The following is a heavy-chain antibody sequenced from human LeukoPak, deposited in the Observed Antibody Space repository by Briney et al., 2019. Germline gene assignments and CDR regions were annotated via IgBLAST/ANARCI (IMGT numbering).Heavy chain of an antibody. Sequence: GGSLRLSCAASGFTFSSYAMHWVRQAPGKGLEWVAVISYDGSNKYYADSVKGRFTISRDNSKNTLYLQMNSLRAEDTAVYYCARACYSYDEEDAFDIWGQGTMVTVSS. J-gene: IGHJ3*02. V-gene: IGHV3-30-3*01. CDR3: ARACYSYDEEDAFDI. CDR1: GFTFSSYA. D-gene: IGHD5-18*01. CDR2: ISYDGSNK.